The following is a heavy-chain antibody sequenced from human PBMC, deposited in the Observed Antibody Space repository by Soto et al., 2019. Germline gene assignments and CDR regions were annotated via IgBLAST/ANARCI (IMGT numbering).Heavy chain of an antibody. CDR1: GFTFSSYV. D-gene: IGHD4-17*01. CDR3: AKDRGSYGDYGEFDY. Sequence: GGSLRLSCAASGFTFSSYVMNWVRQAPGKGLEWVAVILYDGSNIDYSDSVKGRFTISRDNSKNTLYLQMNSLRAEDTAVYYCAKDRGSYGDYGEFDYWGQGTLVTVSS. V-gene: IGHV3-30*18. J-gene: IGHJ4*02. CDR2: ILYDGSNI.